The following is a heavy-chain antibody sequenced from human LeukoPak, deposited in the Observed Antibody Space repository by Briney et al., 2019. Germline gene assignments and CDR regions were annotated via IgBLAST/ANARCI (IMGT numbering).Heavy chain of an antibody. CDR1: GGSISSYY. V-gene: IGHV4-4*07. CDR3: ARARNRRYYYDSSGYPRGWFDP. CDR2: IYTSGST. J-gene: IGHJ5*02. Sequence: SETLSLTCTVSGGSISSYYWSWIRQPAGKGLEWIGRIYTSGSTNYNPSLKSRVTISVDKSKNQFSLKLSSVTAADTAVYYCARARNRRYYYDSSGYPRGWFDPWGQGTLVTVSS. D-gene: IGHD3-22*01.